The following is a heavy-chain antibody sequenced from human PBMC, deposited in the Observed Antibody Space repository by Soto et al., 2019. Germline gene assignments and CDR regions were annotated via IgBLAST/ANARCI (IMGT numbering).Heavy chain of an antibody. V-gene: IGHV4-34*01. CDR3: ARGRARGSSSPSDY. D-gene: IGHD6-6*01. CDR2: INHSGST. CDR1: GGSFSGYY. Sequence: QVQLQQWGAGLLKPSETLSLTCAVYGGSFSGYYWSWIRQPQGKGLEWIGEINHSGSTNYNPSLKSRVTISVDTSKNQFSLKLSSVTAADTAVYYCARGRARGSSSPSDYWGQGTLVTVSS. J-gene: IGHJ4*02.